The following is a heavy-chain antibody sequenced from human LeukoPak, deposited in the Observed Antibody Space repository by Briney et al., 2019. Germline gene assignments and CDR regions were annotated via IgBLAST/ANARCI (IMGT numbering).Heavy chain of an antibody. J-gene: IGHJ4*02. CDR1: GYSFTTYW. D-gene: IGHD5-24*01. CDR3: ARREEMATVNSFEY. Sequence: GESLKISCKGSGYSFTTYWIVWVRQMPGKGLEWMGIIYPGDSDTRYSPSFQGQVTISADKSISTAYLQWSSLKASDTAIYYCARREEMATVNSFEYWGQGTLVTVSS. CDR2: IYPGDSDT. V-gene: IGHV5-51*01.